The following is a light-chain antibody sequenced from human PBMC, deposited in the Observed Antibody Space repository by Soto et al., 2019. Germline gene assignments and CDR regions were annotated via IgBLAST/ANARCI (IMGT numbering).Light chain of an antibody. V-gene: IGKV3-15*01. J-gene: IGKJ2*01. CDR2: GAT. CDR3: QHYNNWPPYT. CDR1: QNVGNS. Sequence: EIVMTQSPATLSVSPGERATLSCRASQNVGNSLAWYQQKPGQAPRLLIYGATTRAPGIPARFSGSGSGTDFTLTISSLQSEDFAVYYCQHYNNWPPYTFGQGTKVEIK.